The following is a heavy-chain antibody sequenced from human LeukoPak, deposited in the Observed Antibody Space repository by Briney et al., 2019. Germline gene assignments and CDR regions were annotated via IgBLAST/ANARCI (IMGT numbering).Heavy chain of an antibody. D-gene: IGHD2-2*01. CDR2: MNPNSGNT. J-gene: IGHJ5*02. V-gene: IGHV1-8*02. Sequence: ASVKVSCKASGYTFTGYYMHWVRQAPGQGLEWMGWMNPNSGNTGYAQKFQGRVTMTRNTSISTAYMELSSLRSEDTAVYYCARRRYCSSTSCYARWFDPWGQGTLVTVSS. CDR3: ARRRYCSSTSCYARWFDP. CDR1: GYTFTGYY.